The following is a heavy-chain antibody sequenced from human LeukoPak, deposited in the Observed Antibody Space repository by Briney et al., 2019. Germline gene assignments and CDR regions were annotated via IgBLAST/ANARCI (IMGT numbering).Heavy chain of an antibody. J-gene: IGHJ4*02. CDR1: GYTLTELS. V-gene: IGHV1-24*01. Sequence: GASVKVSCKVSGYTLTELSMRWVRQAPGKGLEWMGGFDPEDGETIYAQKFQGRVTMTEDTSTDTAYMELSSLRSEDTAVYYCATDLYLSGWGGFDYWGQGTLVTVSS. CDR2: FDPEDGET. D-gene: IGHD6-19*01. CDR3: ATDLYLSGWGGFDY.